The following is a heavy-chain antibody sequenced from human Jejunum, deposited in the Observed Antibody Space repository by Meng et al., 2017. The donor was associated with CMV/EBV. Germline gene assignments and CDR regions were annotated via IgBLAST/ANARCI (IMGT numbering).Heavy chain of an antibody. D-gene: IGHD4-17*01. CDR3: AVHATTVISRIRLDP. CDR1: GDSIASRNW. V-gene: IGHV4-4*01. CDR2: VFHTGVT. Sequence: SGDSIASRNWWTWIRQPPGKGLEWIGDVFHTGVTDYNPSFRGRLSMSVDKSKNQFSLDLTSVTAADTAIYFCAVHATTVISRIRLDPWGQGILVTVSS. J-gene: IGHJ5*02.